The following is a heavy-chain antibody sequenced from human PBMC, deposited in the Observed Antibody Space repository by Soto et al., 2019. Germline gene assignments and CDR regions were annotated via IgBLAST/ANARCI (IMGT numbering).Heavy chain of an antibody. CDR3: ARFRDGYNRGFDY. V-gene: IGHV4-30-2*01. Sequence: PSETLSLTCAVSGGSISSGGYSWSWIRRPPGKGLEWIGYIYHSGSTYYNPSLKSRVTISVDRSKNQFSLKLSSVTAADTAVYYCARFRDGYNRGFDYWGQGTLVTVSS. D-gene: IGHD5-12*01. CDR2: IYHSGST. J-gene: IGHJ4*02. CDR1: GGSISSGGYS.